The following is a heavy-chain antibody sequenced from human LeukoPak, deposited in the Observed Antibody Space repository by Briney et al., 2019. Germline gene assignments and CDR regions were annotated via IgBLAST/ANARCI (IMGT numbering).Heavy chain of an antibody. CDR3: ARGTSGDY. Sequence: PSETLSLTCTVSGASMSTYYWSWIRQPAGKGLEWIGRIYASGSTDYNPSLRSRVTISLDKSKNQSSLNLNSVTAADTAVYYCARGTSGDYWGQGTLVTVSS. CDR1: GASMSTYY. J-gene: IGHJ4*02. CDR2: IYASGST. V-gene: IGHV4-4*07. D-gene: IGHD3-10*01.